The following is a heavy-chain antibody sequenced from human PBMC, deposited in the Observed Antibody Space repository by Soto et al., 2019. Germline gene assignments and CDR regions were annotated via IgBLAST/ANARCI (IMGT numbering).Heavy chain of an antibody. V-gene: IGHV4-30-4*01. CDR2: IYYSGTT. CDR1: GGSISSGDHY. D-gene: IGHD3-16*01. CDR3: ARALITLWPYYDYGMDV. J-gene: IGHJ6*02. Sequence: SETLSLTCTVSGGSISSGDHYWSWIRQPPGKGLEWIGYIYYSGTTYYNPSLKSRVTISVDTSENQFSLKVNSVTAADTAVYYCARALITLWPYYDYGMDVWGQGTTVTVSS.